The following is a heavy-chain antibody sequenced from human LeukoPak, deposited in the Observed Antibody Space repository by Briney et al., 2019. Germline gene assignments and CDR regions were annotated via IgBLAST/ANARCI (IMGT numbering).Heavy chain of an antibody. Sequence: ASVKVSCKASGGTFSSYAINWVRQAPGQGLEWMGRIIPILGIANYAQKFQGRVTITADKSTSTAYMELSSLRSEDTAVYYCAREAKRTGGVPGDMDVWGQGTTVTVSS. V-gene: IGHV1-69*04. CDR1: GGTFSSYA. CDR2: IIPILGIA. D-gene: IGHD2-21*01. CDR3: AREAKRTGGVPGDMDV. J-gene: IGHJ6*02.